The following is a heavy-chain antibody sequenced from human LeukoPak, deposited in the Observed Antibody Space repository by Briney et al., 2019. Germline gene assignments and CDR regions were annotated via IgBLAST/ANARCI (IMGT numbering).Heavy chain of an antibody. J-gene: IGHJ3*01. D-gene: IGHD2-8*01. CDR2: TGPV. V-gene: IGHV3-23*01. CDR3: AKGSFSYNGIFDALDV. CDR1: GFSFRNFA. Sequence: GGSLRLSCTTSGFSFRNFALSWVRQAPGKGLEWVSSTGPVHYADSVKGRFTISRDDSKNTLFLQMNSLRAEDTAIYYCAKGSFSYNGIFDALDVWGQGTMVTVSS.